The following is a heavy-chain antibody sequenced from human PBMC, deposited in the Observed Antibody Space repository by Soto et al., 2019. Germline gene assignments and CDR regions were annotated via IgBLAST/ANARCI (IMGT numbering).Heavy chain of an antibody. CDR1: EFTFATYA. J-gene: IGHJ4*02. D-gene: IGHD6-19*01. CDR3: AKMRGSVGYFVY. CDR2: LSGGIGST. Sequence: EVQLLESGGGLVHPGGSLRLSCAASEFTFATYAMNWFRQSPGKELEWVSALSGGIGSTYYAASVRGRFTISRDSTRNTLYLQMNSLRVEDTAVYYCAKMRGSVGYFVYWCQGALVTVTS. V-gene: IGHV3-23*01.